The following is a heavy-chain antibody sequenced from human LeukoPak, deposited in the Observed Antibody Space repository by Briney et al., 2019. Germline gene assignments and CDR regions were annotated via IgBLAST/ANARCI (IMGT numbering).Heavy chain of an antibody. Sequence: GASVKVSCKASGYTFTSYGISWVRQAPGQGLEWMGWISAYNGNTNYAQKLQGRVTMTTDTSTSTAYMELRSLRSDDTAVYYCARDRGYDFWSGYHEYFDYWGQGTLVTVSS. CDR2: ISAYNGNT. CDR1: GYTFTSYG. D-gene: IGHD3-3*01. CDR3: ARDRGYDFWSGYHEYFDY. J-gene: IGHJ4*02. V-gene: IGHV1-18*01.